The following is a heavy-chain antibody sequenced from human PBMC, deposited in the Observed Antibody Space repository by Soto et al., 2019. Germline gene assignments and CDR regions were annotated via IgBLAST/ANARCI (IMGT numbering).Heavy chain of an antibody. D-gene: IGHD3-3*01. CDR2: ISGSGGST. V-gene: IGHV3-23*01. CDR1: GFTFSTYA. J-gene: IGHJ4*02. CDR3: AREIERLLGY. Sequence: GGSLRLSCAASGFTFSTYAMAWVRQAPGKGLEWVSGISGSGGSTNHAESVKGRFIISRDNSKNTLYLQMNSLRAEDTAVYYCAREIERLLGYWGQGTLVTAPQ.